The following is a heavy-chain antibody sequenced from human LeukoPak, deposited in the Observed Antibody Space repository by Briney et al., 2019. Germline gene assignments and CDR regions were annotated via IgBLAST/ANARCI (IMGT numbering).Heavy chain of an antibody. CDR2: ISSSSSTI. CDR1: GFTFSSYS. J-gene: IGHJ4*02. Sequence: GGSLRLSCAASGFTFSSYSMNWVRQAPGKGLEWVSFISSSSSTIYYADSVKGRFTISRDNAKNSLYLQMNSLRAEDTALYYCAKGAEYSSSPLDYWGQGTLVTVSS. CDR3: AKGAEYSSSPLDY. V-gene: IGHV3-48*04. D-gene: IGHD6-6*01.